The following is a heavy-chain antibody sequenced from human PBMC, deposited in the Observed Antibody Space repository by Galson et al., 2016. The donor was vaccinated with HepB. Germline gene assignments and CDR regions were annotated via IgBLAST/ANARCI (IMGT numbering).Heavy chain of an antibody. D-gene: IGHD3-10*01. J-gene: IGHJ3*02. CDR1: GYSFSSYY. CDR2: INPSNGGA. CDR3: ARNTLWLGEQDAFDI. Sequence: SVKVSCKASGYSFSSYYMHWVRQAPGQGLEWMGIINPSNGGASSAQKFQGRITMTSDTSTSTVSMELSNLRSEDTAIYYCARNTLWLGEQDAFDIWGQGTMVTVSS. V-gene: IGHV1-46*01.